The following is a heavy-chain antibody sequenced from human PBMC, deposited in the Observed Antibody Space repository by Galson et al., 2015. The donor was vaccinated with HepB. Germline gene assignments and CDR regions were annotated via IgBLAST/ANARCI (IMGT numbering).Heavy chain of an antibody. D-gene: IGHD1-26*01. V-gene: IGHV3-30*03. CDR2: LSYDGSIK. J-gene: IGHJ4*02. CDR1: GFTFDSYI. Sequence: SLRLSCAASGFTFDSYIMHWVRQTPGKGLQWVAALSYDGSIKYYADSLKGRFTISRDNSKNSVDLQMNSLRAEDTAVYYCARGGGSFSYWGQGILVTVSS. CDR3: ARGGGSFSY.